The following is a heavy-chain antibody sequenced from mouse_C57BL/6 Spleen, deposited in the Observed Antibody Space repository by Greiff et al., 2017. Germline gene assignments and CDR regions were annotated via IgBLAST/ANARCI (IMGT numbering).Heavy chain of an antibody. J-gene: IGHJ4*01. V-gene: IGHV1-50*01. CDR1: GYTFTSYW. CDR3: ARRLPHYAPYAMDY. Sequence: QVQLQQPGAELVKPGASVKLSCKASGYTFTSYWMQWVKQRPGQGLEWIGEIDPSDSYTNYNQKFKGKATLTVDTSSSTAYMQLSSLTSDDSAVYYCARRLPHYAPYAMDYWGQGTSVTVSS. CDR2: IDPSDSYT. D-gene: IGHD1-1*02.